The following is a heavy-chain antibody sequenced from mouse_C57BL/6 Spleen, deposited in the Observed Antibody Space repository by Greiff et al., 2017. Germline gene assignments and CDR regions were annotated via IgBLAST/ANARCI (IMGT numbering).Heavy chain of an antibody. CDR3: ARDGYGSSYEGVDY. D-gene: IGHD1-1*01. Sequence: QVQLKESGPELVKPGASVKISCKASGYSFTSYYIHWVKQRPGQGLEWIGWIYPGSGNTKYNEKFKGKATLTADTSSSTAYMQLSSLTSEDSAVYYCARDGYGSSYEGVDYRGQGTTLTSSS. CDR2: IYPGSGNT. J-gene: IGHJ2*01. V-gene: IGHV1-66*01. CDR1: GYSFTSYY.